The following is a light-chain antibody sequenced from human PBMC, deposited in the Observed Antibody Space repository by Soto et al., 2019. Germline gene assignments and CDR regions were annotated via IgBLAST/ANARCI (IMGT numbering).Light chain of an antibody. Sequence: SYELTQPPSVSVSPGQTARITCSGQILSSQYTYWYQQKRGQAPVLIIYKDNERPSGIPERFSGSSSGTTVTLTISGVQAEDEADYYCQTWATGIRVFGGGTKLTVL. CDR1: ILSSQY. CDR2: KDN. CDR3: QTWATGIRV. V-gene: IGLV3-25*02. J-gene: IGLJ3*02.